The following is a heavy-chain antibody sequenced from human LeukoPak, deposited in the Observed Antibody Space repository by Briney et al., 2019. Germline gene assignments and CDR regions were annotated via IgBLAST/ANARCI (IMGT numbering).Heavy chain of an antibody. D-gene: IGHD2-8*01. Sequence: TGGSLRLSCAASGFTFSSYSMNWVRQAPGKGLEWVSSISSSSSYIYYADSVKGRFTISRDNAKNSLYLQMNSLRAEDTAVYYCARAPPYCTNGVCYVNYWGQGTLVTVSS. V-gene: IGHV3-21*01. J-gene: IGHJ4*02. CDR3: ARAPPYCTNGVCYVNY. CDR1: GFTFSSYS. CDR2: ISSSSSYI.